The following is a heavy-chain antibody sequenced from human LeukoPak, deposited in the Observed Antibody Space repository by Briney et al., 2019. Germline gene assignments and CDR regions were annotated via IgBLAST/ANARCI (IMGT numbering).Heavy chain of an antibody. CDR3: ASVAAAGTLYYYYYYMDF. CDR1: GYSISSGYY. V-gene: IGHV4-38-2*02. D-gene: IGHD6-13*01. J-gene: IGHJ6*03. CDR2: IYNSGNT. Sequence: SETLSLTCTVSGYSISSGYYWGWIRQPPGKGLEWIGSIYNSGNTYYNPSLKSRVTISVDTSKNQFSLKLSSVTAADTAVYYCASVAAAGTLYYYYYYMDFWGKGTTVTVSS.